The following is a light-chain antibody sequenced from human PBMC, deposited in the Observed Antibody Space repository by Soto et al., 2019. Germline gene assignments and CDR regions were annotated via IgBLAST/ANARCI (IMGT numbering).Light chain of an antibody. CDR2: YVS. CDR3: SSYTSSSKV. CDR1: SSDVGGYNY. V-gene: IGLV2-14*01. Sequence: QSALTQPASVSGSPGQSITISCTGTSSDVGGYNYVSWYQQHPGKAPKLMIYYVSNRPSGVSNRFSGSKSGNTASLTISGLQAEDEADYYCSSYTSSSKVFGGGTKVTVL. J-gene: IGLJ2*01.